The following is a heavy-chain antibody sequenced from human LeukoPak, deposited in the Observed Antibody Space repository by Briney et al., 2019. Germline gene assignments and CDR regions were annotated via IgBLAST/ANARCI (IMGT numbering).Heavy chain of an antibody. CDR3: AKYGSGYQYYYGMDV. CDR2: ISGGGGST. Sequence: GGSLRLSCAASGFTFSIYDMSWVRQAPGKGLEWVSSISGGGGSTSYADSVKGRFTTSRDNSRNTLYLQMNSLRAEDTAVYYCAKYGSGYQYYYGMDVWGQGTTVTVSS. D-gene: IGHD6-19*01. J-gene: IGHJ6*02. V-gene: IGHV3-23*01. CDR1: GFTFSIYD.